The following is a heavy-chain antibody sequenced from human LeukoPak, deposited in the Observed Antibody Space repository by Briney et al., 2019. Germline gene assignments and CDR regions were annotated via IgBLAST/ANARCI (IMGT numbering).Heavy chain of an antibody. Sequence: GGSLRLSCAASGFTFSSFDMHWVRHPTGQGLEWVSTIGTASDTYYPGSVEGRFTLSRDNAKNSLYLQMNSLTAGDTAVYYCARGPPRGKYYYIDVWGKGTTVTVSS. CDR2: IGTASDT. D-gene: IGHD1-1*01. CDR3: ARGPPRGKYYYIDV. J-gene: IGHJ6*03. V-gene: IGHV3-13*01. CDR1: GFTFSSFD.